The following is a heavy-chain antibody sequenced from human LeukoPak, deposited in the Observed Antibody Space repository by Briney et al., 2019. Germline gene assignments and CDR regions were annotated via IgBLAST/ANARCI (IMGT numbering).Heavy chain of an antibody. V-gene: IGHV3-66*01. D-gene: IGHD5-12*01. CDR1: GFTFSSYA. CDR3: AMGAIVATIDY. Sequence: GGSLRLSCPVSGFTFSSYAMSWVRQAPGRGLEWVSVIYSGSSTYYADSVKGRFTISRDKSKNTLYLQMSSLRVEDTAVYYCAMGAIVATIDYWGQGTLVTVSS. J-gene: IGHJ4*02. CDR2: IYSGSST.